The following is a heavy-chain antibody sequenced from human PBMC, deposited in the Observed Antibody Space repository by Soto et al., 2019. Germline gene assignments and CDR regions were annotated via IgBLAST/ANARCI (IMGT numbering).Heavy chain of an antibody. V-gene: IGHV3-73*01. Sequence: LRLSCAASGFTFSGAAMHWVRQASGKGLECAGRIRSKPNSYATAYAVSVKGRFTISRDDSRNTPYLQMNSLKTEDTAVYYCARGVYDCWSCHPKGLDYWGQGTVVTVSS. CDR2: IRSKPNSYAT. CDR3: ARGVYDCWSCHPKGLDY. J-gene: IGHJ4*02. CDR1: GFTFSGAA. D-gene: IGHD3-3*01.